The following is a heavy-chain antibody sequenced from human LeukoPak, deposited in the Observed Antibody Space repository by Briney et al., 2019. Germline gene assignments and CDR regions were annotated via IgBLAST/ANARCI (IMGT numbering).Heavy chain of an antibody. J-gene: IGHJ3*02. V-gene: IGHV1-8*02. CDR3: ARLEGSYDAFDI. D-gene: IGHD1-26*01. Sequence: ASVKVSCKASGYTFTSYGISWVRQATGQGLEWMGWMNPNSGNTGYAQKFQGRVTMTRNTSISTAYMELSSLRSEDTAVYYCARLEGSYDAFDIWGQGTMVTVSS. CDR2: MNPNSGNT. CDR1: GYTFTSYG.